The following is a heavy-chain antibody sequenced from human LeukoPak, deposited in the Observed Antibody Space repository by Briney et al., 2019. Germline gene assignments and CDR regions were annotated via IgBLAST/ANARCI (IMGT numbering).Heavy chain of an antibody. J-gene: IGHJ6*02. CDR2: ISNDGSNK. CDR3: AKGSAYSMDV. Sequence: GGSLRLSCAASGFTFSSYGMHWVRQAPGKGLEWATVISNDGSNKNYPDSVKGRFTISRDNSKNTLYLQMNSLRAEDTAVYYCAKGSAYSMDVWGQGTTVTVSS. CDR1: GFTFSSYG. V-gene: IGHV3-30*18.